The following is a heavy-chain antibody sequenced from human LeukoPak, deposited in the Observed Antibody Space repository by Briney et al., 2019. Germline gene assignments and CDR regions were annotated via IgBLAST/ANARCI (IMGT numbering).Heavy chain of an antibody. D-gene: IGHD3-16*01. Sequence: GGSLRLSCAASGFTFSAYWMHWVRQAPGKGLVWVSRINSDGFSITYADSVKGRFTISRDNAKNTLYLHMNSLRGEDTAVYYCVRFYGGSAFDIWGQGTMVTVSS. CDR1: GFTFSAYW. J-gene: IGHJ3*02. CDR2: INSDGFSI. V-gene: IGHV3-74*01. CDR3: VRFYGGSAFDI.